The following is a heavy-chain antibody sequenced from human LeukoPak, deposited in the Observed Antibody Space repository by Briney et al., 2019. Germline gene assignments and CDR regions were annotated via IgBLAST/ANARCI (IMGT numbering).Heavy chain of an antibody. CDR2: ISSSGSTI. V-gene: IGHV3-48*03. Sequence: PGGSLRLSCAASGFTFSSYEMNWVRQAPGKGLEWVSYISSSGSTIYYADSVKGRFTISRDNAKNSLYLQMNSLRAEDTAVYYCARGFPVVVITVFDYWGQGTLVTVSS. CDR3: ARGFPVVVITVFDY. D-gene: IGHD3-22*01. CDR1: GFTFSSYE. J-gene: IGHJ4*02.